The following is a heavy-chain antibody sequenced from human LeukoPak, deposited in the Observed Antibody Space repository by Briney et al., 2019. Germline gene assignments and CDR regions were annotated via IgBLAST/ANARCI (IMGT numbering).Heavy chain of an antibody. V-gene: IGHV1-69*13. J-gene: IGHJ6*02. CDR2: IIPIFGTA. D-gene: IGHD3-22*01. CDR3: ARGMIVEHRYYYYGMDV. CDR1: GGTFSSYA. Sequence: SVKVSCKASGGTFSSYAISWVRQAPGQGLEWMGGIIPIFGTANYAQKFQGRVTITADESTSTAYMELSSLRSEDTAVYYCARGMIVEHRYYYYGMDVWGQGTTVTVSS.